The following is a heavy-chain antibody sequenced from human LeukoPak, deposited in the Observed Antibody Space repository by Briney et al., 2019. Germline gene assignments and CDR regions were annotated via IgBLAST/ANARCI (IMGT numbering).Heavy chain of an antibody. CDR3: ARGVRITMVRGVTLDY. J-gene: IGHJ4*02. CDR2: IYYSGST. V-gene: IGHV4-59*08. Sequence: SETLSLTCTVSGGSISSYYWSWIRQPPGKGLEWIGYIYYSGSTNYNPSLKSRVTISVDTSKNQFSLKLSSVTAADTAVYYCARGVRITMVRGVTLDYWGQGTLVTVSS. D-gene: IGHD3-10*01. CDR1: GGSISSYY.